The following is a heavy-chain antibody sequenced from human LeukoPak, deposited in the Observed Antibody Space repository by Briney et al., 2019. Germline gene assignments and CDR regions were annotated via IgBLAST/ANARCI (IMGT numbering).Heavy chain of an antibody. D-gene: IGHD3-3*01. CDR3: ARDRPPWSGYFLGGSPGNWFDP. Sequence: GGSLRLSCAASGFTFSSYWMHWVRQAPGKGLVWVSRINSDGSSTSYADSVKGRFTISRDNAKNTLYLQMNSLRAEDTAVYYCARDRPPWSGYFLGGSPGNWFDPWGQGTLVTVSS. CDR2: INSDGSST. V-gene: IGHV3-74*01. J-gene: IGHJ5*02. CDR1: GFTFSSYW.